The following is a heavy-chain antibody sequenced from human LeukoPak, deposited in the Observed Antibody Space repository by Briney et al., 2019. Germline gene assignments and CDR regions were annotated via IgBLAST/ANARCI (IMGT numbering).Heavy chain of an antibody. D-gene: IGHD6-6*01. CDR2: ISGSGGST. CDR3: AKDGYSSSSF. CDR1: GFTFSTYA. J-gene: IGHJ4*02. V-gene: IGHV3-23*01. Sequence: GGSLRLSCAASGFTFSTYAVSWVRQAPGKGLEWVSAISGSGGSTYYADSVKGRFTISRDNSKNTLYLQVNSLRAEDTAVYYCAKDGYSSSSFGGQGTLVTVSS.